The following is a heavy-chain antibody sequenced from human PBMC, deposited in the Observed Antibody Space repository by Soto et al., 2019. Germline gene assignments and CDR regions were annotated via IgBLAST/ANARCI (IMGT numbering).Heavy chain of an antibody. D-gene: IGHD1-26*01. CDR2: IKQDGSEI. CDR3: ARDRASNPYYYYGMDV. V-gene: IGHV3-7*01. CDR1: GFTFSSYW. Sequence: EVQLVGSGGGLVQPGGSLRLSCAASGFTFSSYWMSWVRQAPGKGLEWVANIKQDGSEIYYVDSVKGRFTISRDNAKNSLYLQMNSLRAEDTAVYYCARDRASNPYYYYGMDVWGQGTTVTVSS. J-gene: IGHJ6*02.